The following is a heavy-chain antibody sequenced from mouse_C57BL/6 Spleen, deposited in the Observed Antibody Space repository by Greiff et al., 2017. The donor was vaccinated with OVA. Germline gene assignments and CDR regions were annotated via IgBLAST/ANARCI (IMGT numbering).Heavy chain of an antibody. Sequence: EVHLVESGPELVKPGASVKIPCKASGYTFTDYNMDWVKQSHGKSLEWIGDINPNNGGTIYNQKFKGKATLTVDKSSSTAYMELRSLTSEDTAVYYCARLDYSNYGGYFDVWGTGTTVTVSS. J-gene: IGHJ1*03. V-gene: IGHV1-18*01. CDR1: GYTFTDYN. CDR2: INPNNGGT. D-gene: IGHD2-5*01. CDR3: ARLDYSNYGGYFDV.